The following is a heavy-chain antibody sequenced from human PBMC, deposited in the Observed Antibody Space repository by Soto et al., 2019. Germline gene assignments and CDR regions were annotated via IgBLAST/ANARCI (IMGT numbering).Heavy chain of an antibody. CDR2: ISGSGGST. J-gene: IGHJ6*02. D-gene: IGHD2-15*01. V-gene: IGHV3-23*01. Sequence: GGSLRLSCAASGFTFSSYAMSWVRQAPGKGLEWVSAISGSGGSTYYADSVKGRFTISRDNSKNTLYLQMNSLRAEDTAVYYCAKDLRSASGPYGMDVWGQGTTVTVSS. CDR1: GFTFSSYA. CDR3: AKDLRSASGPYGMDV.